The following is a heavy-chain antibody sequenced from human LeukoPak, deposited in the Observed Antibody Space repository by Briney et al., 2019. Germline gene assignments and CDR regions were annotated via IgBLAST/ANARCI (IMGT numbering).Heavy chain of an antibody. CDR1: GYSFTSYW. J-gene: IGHJ4*02. CDR2: IYPGDPDT. V-gene: IGHV5-51*01. D-gene: IGHD3-22*01. CDR3: ARHHGVEDYYDSSGPYFDY. Sequence: RESLKISCKGSGYSFTSYWIGWVRQMPGKGLEWMGIIYPGDPDTRYSPSFQGQVTISADKSISTAYLQWSSLKASDTAMYYCARHHGVEDYYDSSGPYFDYWGQGTLVTVSS.